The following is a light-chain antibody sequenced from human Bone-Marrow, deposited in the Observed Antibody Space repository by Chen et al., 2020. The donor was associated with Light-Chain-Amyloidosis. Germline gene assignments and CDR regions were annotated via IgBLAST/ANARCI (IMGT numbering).Light chain of an antibody. CDR1: SSNIGINY. Sequence: QSVLTQPPSASGTPGQRVTISCSAASSNIGINYVYWYQHFPGAAPNLLIHRINQRPSGVPARFSASTSGTAAFLAIRARRSADEADYYFAASDGSLSGYVFGPGSKVIVL. CDR2: RIN. V-gene: IGLV1-47*01. CDR3: AASDGSLSGYV. J-gene: IGLJ1*01.